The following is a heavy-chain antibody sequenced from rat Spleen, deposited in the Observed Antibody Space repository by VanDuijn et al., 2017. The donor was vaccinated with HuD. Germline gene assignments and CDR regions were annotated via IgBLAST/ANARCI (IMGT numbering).Heavy chain of an antibody. CDR1: GFTFTRSA. D-gene: IGHD1-11*01. Sequence: EVQLVESGGGSVQPGRSLKLSCAASGFTFTRSAMAWVRQAPTKGLEWVATISYDGSSSYYRDSVKGRYTISRDNAKSTLCLQMDSLRSEDTATYYCSRQDGNCGGYSDYFDYWGQGVMVTVSS. CDR2: ISYDGSSS. J-gene: IGHJ2*01. V-gene: IGHV5-29*01. CDR3: SRQDGNCGGYSDYFDY.